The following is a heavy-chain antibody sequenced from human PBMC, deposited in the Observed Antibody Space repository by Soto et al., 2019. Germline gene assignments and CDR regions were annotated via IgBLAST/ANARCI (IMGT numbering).Heavy chain of an antibody. CDR2: IHVYNGNT. CDR3: ARGPDPTYFDY. CDR1: GYTFTNYG. V-gene: IGHV1-18*01. Sequence: QVQLVQSGGEVEKPGASVKVSCKASGYTFTNYGINWVRQAPGLGLEWMGWIHVYNGNTNYAQKFQARVTMTTDTSTNSVYMELRSLRSDDTAVYYSARGPDPTYFDYWGQGTLVSVSS. J-gene: IGHJ4*02.